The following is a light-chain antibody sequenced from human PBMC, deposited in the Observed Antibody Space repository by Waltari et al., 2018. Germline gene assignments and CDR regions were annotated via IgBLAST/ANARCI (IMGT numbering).Light chain of an antibody. Sequence: QSALTQPASVSGPPGQSITISCSGTSSAVGAYSYVSWYQHHPGTAPKLMIFEVSNRPSGVSDRFSGSKSGNTASLTISGLQAEDEADYYCSSFTTTSTWVFGGGTKLTVL. V-gene: IGLV2-14*01. CDR3: SSFTTTSTWV. CDR1: SSAVGAYSY. CDR2: EVS. J-gene: IGLJ3*02.